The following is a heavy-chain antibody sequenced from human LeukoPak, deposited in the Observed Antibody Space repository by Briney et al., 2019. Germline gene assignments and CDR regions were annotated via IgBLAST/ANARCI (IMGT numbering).Heavy chain of an antibody. J-gene: IGHJ5*02. D-gene: IGHD2-2*01. CDR1: GYTFTGYY. Sequence: ASLKVSSKASGYTFTGYYLHWVRQAPGQGLEWMGWINPNSGGTTYAQTFQGTVTMTRDTSISTAYMELSRLRSDDTAVYYGAREVVVAALRPRRQRNWFDPWGQGTLVTVSS. CDR2: INPNSGGT. CDR3: AREVVVAALRPRRQRNWFDP. V-gene: IGHV1-2*02.